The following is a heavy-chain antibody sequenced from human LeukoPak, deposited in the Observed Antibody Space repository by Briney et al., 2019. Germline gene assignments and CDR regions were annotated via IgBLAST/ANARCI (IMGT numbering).Heavy chain of an antibody. Sequence: SVKVSCKASGGTFSSYAISWVRQAPGQGLEWMGGIIPIFGTANYAQKFQGRVTITTDESTSTAYMELSSLRSEDTAVYYCARIDYYGSGSFDYWGQGTLVTVSS. CDR3: ARIDYYGSGSFDY. CDR2: IIPIFGTA. V-gene: IGHV1-69*05. J-gene: IGHJ4*02. CDR1: GGTFSSYA. D-gene: IGHD3-10*01.